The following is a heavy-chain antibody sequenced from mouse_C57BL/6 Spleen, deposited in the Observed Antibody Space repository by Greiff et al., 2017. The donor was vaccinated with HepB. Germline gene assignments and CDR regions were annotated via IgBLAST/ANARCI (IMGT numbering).Heavy chain of an antibody. CDR1: GFTFSSYA. D-gene: IGHD1-1*01. Sequence: EVKLVESGGGLVKPGGSLKLSCAASGFTFSSYAMSWVRQTPEKRLEWVATISDGCSYTYYPDNVKGRFTISRDNAKNNLYLQMSHLKSEDTAMYYCAREYYGSSYYFDYWGQGTTLTVSS. V-gene: IGHV5-4*01. CDR2: ISDGCSYT. CDR3: AREYYGSSYYFDY. J-gene: IGHJ2*01.